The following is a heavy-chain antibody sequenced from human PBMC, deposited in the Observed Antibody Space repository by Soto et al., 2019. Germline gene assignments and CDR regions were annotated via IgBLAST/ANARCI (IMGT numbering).Heavy chain of an antibody. CDR1: GGTFSSYA. Sequence: SVKVSCKASGGTFSSYAISWVRQAPGQGLEWMGGIIPIFGTANYAQKFQGRVTITADESTSTAYMELSSLRSEDTAVYYCARGYSYGYYYYYGMDVWGQGTTVTVSS. CDR2: IIPIFGTA. D-gene: IGHD5-18*01. CDR3: ARGYSYGYYYYYGMDV. J-gene: IGHJ6*02. V-gene: IGHV1-69*13.